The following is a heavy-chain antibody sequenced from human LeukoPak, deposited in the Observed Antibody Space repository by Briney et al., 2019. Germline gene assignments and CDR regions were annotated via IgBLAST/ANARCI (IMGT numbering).Heavy chain of an antibody. Sequence: PGGSLRLSCAASGFTFEDHAMNWVRQVPGKGLEWVSGINGNGGSTGYADSVKGRFTISRDNAKNSLYLQMNSLRAEDTAVYYCARERYNWNQRWNGVDYWGQGTLVTVSS. J-gene: IGHJ4*02. CDR2: INGNGGST. V-gene: IGHV3-20*04. CDR1: GFTFEDHA. CDR3: ARERYNWNQRWNGVDY. D-gene: IGHD1-20*01.